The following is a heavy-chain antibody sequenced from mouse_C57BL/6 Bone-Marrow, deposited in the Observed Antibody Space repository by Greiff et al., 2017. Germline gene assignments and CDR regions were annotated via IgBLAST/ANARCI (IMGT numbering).Heavy chain of an antibody. D-gene: IGHD1-1*01. CDR2: INPNNGGT. Sequence: VQLQQPGAELARPGASVKLSCKASGYTFTSYGISWVKQRPGQGLEWIGDINPNNGGTSYNQKLKGKATLTVDKSSNTAYMELRSLTSEYSAVYYCARDCYGNSWYFDYWGQGTILTVSS. CDR3: ARDCYGNSWYFDY. J-gene: IGHJ2*01. CDR1: GYTFTSYG. V-gene: IGHV1-26*01.